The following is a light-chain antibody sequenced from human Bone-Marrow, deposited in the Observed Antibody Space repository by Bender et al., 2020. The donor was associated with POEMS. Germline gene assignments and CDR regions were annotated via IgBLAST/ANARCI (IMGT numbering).Light chain of an antibody. CDR1: KLGDKY. CDR2: QDT. V-gene: IGLV3-1*01. J-gene: IGLJ3*02. CDR3: EAWDSSIDHRV. Sequence: SYELTQSPSVSVSPGQTANITCSGDKLGDKYTCWYQQRPGQSPVLVIYQDTKRPSGIPERFSGSNSGNAATLTISGTQAMDEADYYCEAWDSSIDHRVFGGGTKLTVL.